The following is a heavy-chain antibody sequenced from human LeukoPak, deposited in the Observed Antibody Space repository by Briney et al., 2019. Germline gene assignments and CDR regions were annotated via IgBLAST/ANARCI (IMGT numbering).Heavy chain of an antibody. V-gene: IGHV3-23*01. Sequence: PGGSLRLSCAASGFAFSSYAMSWVRQAPGKGLEWVSAISGSGGSTYYADSVKGRFTISRDNSKNTLYLQMNSLRAEDTAVYYCAKHKRAASLFDYWGQGTLVTVSS. CDR1: GFAFSSYA. D-gene: IGHD2-2*01. CDR3: AKHKRAASLFDY. J-gene: IGHJ4*02. CDR2: ISGSGGST.